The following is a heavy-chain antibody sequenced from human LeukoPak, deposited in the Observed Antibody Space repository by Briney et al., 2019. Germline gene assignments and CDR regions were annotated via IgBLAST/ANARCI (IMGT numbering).Heavy chain of an antibody. CDR3: ARESLGSYKTVVIVARGDDAFDM. CDR2: INPSGGST. J-gene: IGHJ3*02. D-gene: IGHD3-22*01. Sequence: ASVKVSCKASGYTFTSYYMNWLLQPPGQGLEWMGIINPSGGSTGYAQKFQGRVTMTRDMSTITVYMEMCSLRSYVTAVYHCARESLGSYKTVVIVARGDDAFDMWGQGTMVTVSS. CDR1: GYTFTSYY. V-gene: IGHV1-46*01.